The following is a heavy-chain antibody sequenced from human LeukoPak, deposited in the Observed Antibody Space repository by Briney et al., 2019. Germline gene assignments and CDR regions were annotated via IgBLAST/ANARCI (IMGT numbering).Heavy chain of an antibody. Sequence: GGSLRLSCAASGFPFSSYSMTWVRQAPGKGLEWVANIKPDGTTKFYVGSVRGRFTISRDNALNSLYLQMNSLRAEDTAIYCCARSIPYGTTWYGRSDYWGQGTLVTVSS. CDR1: GFPFSSYS. CDR2: IKPDGTTK. CDR3: ARSIPYGTTWYGRSDY. D-gene: IGHD6-13*01. J-gene: IGHJ4*02. V-gene: IGHV3-7*03.